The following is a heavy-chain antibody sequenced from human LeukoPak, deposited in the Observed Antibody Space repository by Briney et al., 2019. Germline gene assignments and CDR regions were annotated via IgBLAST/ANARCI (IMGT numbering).Heavy chain of an antibody. CDR3: ARIGAGSSRDY. D-gene: IGHD6-13*01. V-gene: IGHV3-21*01. J-gene: IGHJ4*02. Sequence: PGRSLRLSCAASGFTFSNFAMTWVRQAPGKGLEWASSIVGSSSTYYADSLKGRFTISRDNAKNSLYLQMNSLRAEDTAVYYCARIGAGSSRDYWGQGTLVTVSS. CDR1: GFTFSNFA. CDR2: IVGSSST.